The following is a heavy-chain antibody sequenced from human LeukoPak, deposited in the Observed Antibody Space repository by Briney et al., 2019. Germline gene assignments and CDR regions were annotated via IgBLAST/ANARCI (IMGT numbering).Heavy chain of an antibody. CDR1: GGSTSSGGYS. D-gene: IGHD3-16*01. Sequence: PSQTLSLTCAVSGGSTSSGGYSWSWIRQPPGMGLEWIGYIYHSGSTYYNPSLKSRVTISVDRSKNQFSLKLSSVTAADTAVYYCARASSWGYFDYWGQGTLVTVSS. V-gene: IGHV4-30-2*01. CDR2: IYHSGST. J-gene: IGHJ4*02. CDR3: ARASSWGYFDY.